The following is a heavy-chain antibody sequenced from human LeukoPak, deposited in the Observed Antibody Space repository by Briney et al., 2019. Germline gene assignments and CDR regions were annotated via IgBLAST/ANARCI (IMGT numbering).Heavy chain of an antibody. V-gene: IGHV3-30*03. CDR2: ISYDGSTK. D-gene: IGHD3-22*01. Sequence: GGSLRLSCAASGFTFSSYGMHWVRQAPGKGLEWVAVISYDGSTKYYTNSVKGRFTISRDNAKNSLYLQMNSLRAEDTAVYYCARDRDPGYNDSSGYRRVNAFDIWGQGTMVTVSS. CDR3: ARDRDPGYNDSSGYRRVNAFDI. J-gene: IGHJ3*02. CDR1: GFTFSSYG.